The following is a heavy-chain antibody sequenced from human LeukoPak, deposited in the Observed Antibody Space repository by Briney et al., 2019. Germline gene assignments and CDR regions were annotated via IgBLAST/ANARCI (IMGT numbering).Heavy chain of an antibody. Sequence: SETLSLTCTVSGGSISSSSYYWGWIRQPPGKGLEWIGSIYYSGSTHYNPSLKSRVTISVDTSKNQFSLKLSSVTAADTAVYYCARGIWFGELRDWGQGTLVTVSS. J-gene: IGHJ4*02. CDR3: ARGIWFGELRD. D-gene: IGHD3-10*01. CDR2: IYYSGST. CDR1: GGSISSSSYY. V-gene: IGHV4-39*01.